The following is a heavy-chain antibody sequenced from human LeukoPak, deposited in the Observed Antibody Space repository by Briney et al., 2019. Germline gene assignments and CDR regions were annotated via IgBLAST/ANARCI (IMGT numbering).Heavy chain of an antibody. CDR1: GFTFSSYA. V-gene: IGHV3-30-3*01. Sequence: GGSLRLSCAASGFTFSSYAMHWVRQAPGKGLEWVAVISYDGSNKYYADSVKGRFTISRDSSKNTLYLQMNSLRAEDTAVYYCAREYYYGSGSPPGTPDYWGQGTLVTVSS. D-gene: IGHD3-10*01. CDR3: AREYYYGSGSPPGTPDY. CDR2: ISYDGSNK. J-gene: IGHJ4*02.